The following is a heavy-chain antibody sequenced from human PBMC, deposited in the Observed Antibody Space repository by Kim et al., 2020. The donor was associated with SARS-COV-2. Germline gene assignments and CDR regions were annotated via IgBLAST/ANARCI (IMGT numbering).Heavy chain of an antibody. CDR2: IYTSGST. CDR3: ARGVGGNYDSSGYKS. CDR1: GGSFSSGSYY. J-gene: IGHJ5*02. V-gene: IGHV4-61*02. D-gene: IGHD3-22*01. Sequence: SETLSLTCTVSGGSFSSGSYYWSWIRQPAGKGLEWIGRIYTSGSTNYNPSLKSRVTISVDTSKNQFSLKLSSVTAAATAEYYCARGVGGNYDSSGYKSWGQGTLVTVSS.